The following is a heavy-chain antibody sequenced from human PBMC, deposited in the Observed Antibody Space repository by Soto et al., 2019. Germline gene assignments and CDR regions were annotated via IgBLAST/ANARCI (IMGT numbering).Heavy chain of an antibody. CDR2: INHSGST. V-gene: IGHV4-34*01. J-gene: IGHJ4*02. CDR3: ARGRITIFGVVIGRGVPTYYFDY. Sequence: PSETLSLTCAVYGGSFSGYYWSWIRQPPGKGLEWIGEINHSGSTNYNPSLKSRVTISVDTSKNQFSLKLSSVTAADTAVYYCARGRITIFGVVIGRGVPTYYFDYWGQGTLVTVSS. D-gene: IGHD3-3*01. CDR1: GGSFSGYY.